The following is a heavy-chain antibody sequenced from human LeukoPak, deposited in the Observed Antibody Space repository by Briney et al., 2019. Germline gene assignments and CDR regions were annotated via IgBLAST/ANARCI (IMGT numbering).Heavy chain of an antibody. V-gene: IGHV3-33*01. D-gene: IGHD3-10*01. Sequence: PGRSLRLSCSASGFTFSTYGIHWVRQAPDKGLEWVAVIWHDGSNKYYADSVKGRFTISRDNSKNTLYLQMNSLRAEDTAGYFCARAVGPYDYWGQGTLVTVSS. CDR1: GFTFSTYG. J-gene: IGHJ4*02. CDR3: ARAVGPYDY. CDR2: IWHDGSNK.